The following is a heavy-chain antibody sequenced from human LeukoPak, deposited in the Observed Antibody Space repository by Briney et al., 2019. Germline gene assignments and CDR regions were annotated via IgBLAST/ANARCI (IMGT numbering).Heavy chain of an antibody. Sequence: AGGSLRLSCAASGFTFSYYSMNWIRQAPGKGLEWVSYISSSISSIYYADSVKGRFTISRDNSKNTLYLQMNSLRAENTAVYYCVRDVNDAFDLWGQGTMVTVSS. J-gene: IGHJ3*01. CDR3: VRDVNDAFDL. CDR2: ISSSISSI. D-gene: IGHD2/OR15-2a*01. V-gene: IGHV3-48*01. CDR1: GFTFSYYS.